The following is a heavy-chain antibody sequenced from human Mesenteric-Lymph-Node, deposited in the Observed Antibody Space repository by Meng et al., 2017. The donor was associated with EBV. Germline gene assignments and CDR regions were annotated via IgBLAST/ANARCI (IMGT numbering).Heavy chain of an antibody. CDR3: ARFGAILRGFDY. D-gene: IGHD3-10*01. CDR1: GCTFSGYS. V-gene: IGHV4-34*01. CDR2: INHSGST. J-gene: IGHJ4*02. Sequence: QVQQSRWGVGLFKPSETLSRTCAVYGCTFSGYSWSWIRQPPGKGLKWIGEINHSGSTNYNPSLKSRVTISVDTSKNQFFLKLSSVTAAATAVYYCARFGAILRGFDYWGQGTLVTVSS.